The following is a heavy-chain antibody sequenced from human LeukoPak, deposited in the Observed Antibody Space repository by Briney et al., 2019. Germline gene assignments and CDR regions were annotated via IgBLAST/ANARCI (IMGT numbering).Heavy chain of an antibody. CDR2: LSWNSGSI. D-gene: IGHD3-10*01. CDR1: GFTFDDYA. J-gene: IGHJ4*02. CDR3: AKGHYGSGSYPDY. V-gene: IGHV3-9*01. Sequence: GGSLRLSCAAAGFTFDDYAMRWVRQPPRKGLEWVSGLSWNSGSIGYAASGNGRFTISRDNAKNSLSLQMNSLRTEDTALYSCAKGHYGSGSYPDYWGQGTLVTVSS.